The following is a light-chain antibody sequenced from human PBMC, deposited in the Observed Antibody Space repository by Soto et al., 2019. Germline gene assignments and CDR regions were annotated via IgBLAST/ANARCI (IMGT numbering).Light chain of an antibody. CDR1: QSVSSY. V-gene: IGKV3-11*01. J-gene: IGKJ2*01. CDR3: KQRSNWPYT. Sequence: EIVLTQSPATLSLSPGERATLSCRASQSVSSYLAWYQQKPGQSPRLLIYDASNRATGIPARFSGSGSGTDFTLTISSLEHEDFAVYYCKQRSNWPYTFGQGTQLEIK. CDR2: DAS.